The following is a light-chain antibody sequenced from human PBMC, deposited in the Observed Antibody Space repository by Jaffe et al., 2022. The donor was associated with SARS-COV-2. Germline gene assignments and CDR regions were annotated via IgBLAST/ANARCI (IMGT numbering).Light chain of an antibody. V-gene: IGKV1-12*01. CDR1: QGIGSW. J-gene: IGKJ5*01. CDR3: QQVDSVPPT. Sequence: DIQMTQSPSSVGASVGDSVTITCRASQGIGSWLAWYQRKPGEAPKLLIYDASRLQTGVPSRFSGSGSGTDFTLTIRSLQPEDFATYYCQQVDSVPPTFGQGTRLDIK. CDR2: DAS.